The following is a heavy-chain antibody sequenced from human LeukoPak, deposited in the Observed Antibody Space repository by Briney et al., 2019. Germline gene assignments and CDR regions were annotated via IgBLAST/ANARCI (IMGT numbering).Heavy chain of an antibody. CDR2: ISYDGSNK. J-gene: IGHJ4*02. V-gene: IGHV3-30*03. D-gene: IGHD5-18*01. Sequence: GRSLRLSCAASGFTFSSYGMHWVRQAPGKGLEWVAVISYDGSNKYYADSVKGRFTISRDNAKNSLSLQMNSLRAEDTAVYYCARSLSAYTPLAVDYWGQGTLVSVSS. CDR1: GFTFSSYG. CDR3: ARSLSAYTPLAVDY.